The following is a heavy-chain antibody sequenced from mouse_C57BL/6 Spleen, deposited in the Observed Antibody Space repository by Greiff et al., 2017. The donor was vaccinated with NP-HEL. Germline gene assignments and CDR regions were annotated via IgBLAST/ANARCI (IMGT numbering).Heavy chain of an antibody. J-gene: IGHJ2*01. Sequence: VKLQESGAELVRPGTSVKMSCKASGYTFTNYWIGWAKQRPGHGLEWIGDIYPGGGYTNYNEKFKGKATLTADKSSSTAYMQFSSLTSEDSAIYYCARSGGYHFDYWGQGTTLTVSS. V-gene: IGHV1-63*01. D-gene: IGHD2-2*01. CDR3: ARSGGYHFDY. CDR1: GYTFTNYW. CDR2: IYPGGGYT.